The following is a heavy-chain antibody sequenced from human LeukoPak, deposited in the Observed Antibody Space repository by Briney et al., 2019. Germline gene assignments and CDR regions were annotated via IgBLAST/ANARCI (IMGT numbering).Heavy chain of an antibody. CDR2: ISSSGSTI. CDR1: GFTFSDYY. V-gene: IGHV3-11*04. Sequence: GGSLRLSCAASGFTFSDYYMSWIRQAPGKGLEWVSYISSSGSTIYYADSVKGRFTISRDNAKNSLYLQMNSLRAEDTAVYYCARVLIAARRAFDIWGQGTMVTVSS. D-gene: IGHD6-6*01. J-gene: IGHJ3*02. CDR3: ARVLIAARRAFDI.